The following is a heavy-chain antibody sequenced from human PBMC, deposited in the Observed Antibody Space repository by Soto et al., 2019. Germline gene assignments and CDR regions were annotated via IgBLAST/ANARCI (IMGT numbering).Heavy chain of an antibody. Sequence: EVQLVESGGGLVQPGGSLRLSCAASGFTVSSNYMSWVRQAPGKGLEWVSVIYSGGSTYYADSVKGRFTISRHNSKNTLYLKMNSLRAEDTAVYYCARASHDYGDFGRGWFDPWGQGTLVTVSS. CDR3: ARASHDYGDFGRGWFDP. D-gene: IGHD4-17*01. CDR2: IYSGGST. J-gene: IGHJ5*02. CDR1: GFTVSSNY. V-gene: IGHV3-53*04.